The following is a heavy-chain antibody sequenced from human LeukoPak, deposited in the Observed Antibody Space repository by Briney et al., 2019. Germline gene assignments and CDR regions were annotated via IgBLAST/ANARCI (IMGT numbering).Heavy chain of an antibody. V-gene: IGHV1-18*01. J-gene: IGHJ4*02. Sequence: ASVKFSCKASGYTFTSYGISCVRQAPGQGLEWMGWISAYNGNTNYAQKLQGRVTMTTDTSTSTAYMELRSLRSDDTAVYYCARDDILTGYSRADYWGQGNLVTVSS. CDR1: GYTFTSYG. CDR3: ARDDILTGYSRADY. CDR2: ISAYNGNT. D-gene: IGHD3-9*01.